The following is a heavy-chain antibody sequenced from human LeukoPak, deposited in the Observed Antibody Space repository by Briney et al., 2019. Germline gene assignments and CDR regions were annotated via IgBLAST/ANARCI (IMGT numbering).Heavy chain of an antibody. CDR2: ISGSGGST. J-gene: IGHJ6*02. V-gene: IGHV3-23*01. CDR3: ARDRGLAVAGYYYYGMDV. Sequence: HPGGSLRLSCAASGFTFSSYAMSWVRQAPGKGLEWVSAISGSGGSTYYADSVKGRSTISRDNSKNTLYLQMNSLRAEDTAVYYCARDRGLAVAGYYYYGMDVWGQGTTVTVSS. D-gene: IGHD6-19*01. CDR1: GFTFSSYA.